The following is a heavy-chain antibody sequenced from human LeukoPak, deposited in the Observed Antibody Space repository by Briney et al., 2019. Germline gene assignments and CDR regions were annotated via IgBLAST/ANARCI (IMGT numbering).Heavy chain of an antibody. CDR2: IIPILGIA. CDR3: ARDMGDHRGPYYFDY. V-gene: IGHV1-69*04. D-gene: IGHD2-21*02. Sequence: ASVKVSCKASGGTFSSYAISWVRQAPGQGLEWMGRIIPILGIANYAQKFQGRVTITADKSTSTAYMELSSLRSEDTAVYYCARDMGDHRGPYYFDYWGQGTLVTVSS. J-gene: IGHJ4*02. CDR1: GGTFSSYA.